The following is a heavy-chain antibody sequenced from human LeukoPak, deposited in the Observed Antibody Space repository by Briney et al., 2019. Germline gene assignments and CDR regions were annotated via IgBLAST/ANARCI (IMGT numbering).Heavy chain of an antibody. CDR1: GDSVSSNSAA. Sequence: SQTLSLTCAISGDSVSSNSAAWNWIRQSPSRGLEWLGRTYYRSKWYNDYAVSVKSRITINPDTSKNRFSLKLSSVTAADTAVYYCARTEESGYSYRYFGYYYYMDVWGKGTTVTVSS. D-gene: IGHD5-18*01. CDR2: TYYRSKWYN. J-gene: IGHJ6*03. CDR3: ARTEESGYSYRYFGYYYYMDV. V-gene: IGHV6-1*01.